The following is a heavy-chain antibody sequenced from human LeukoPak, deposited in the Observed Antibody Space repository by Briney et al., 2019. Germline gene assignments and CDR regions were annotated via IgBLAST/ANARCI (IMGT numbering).Heavy chain of an antibody. D-gene: IGHD3-22*01. Sequence: PGGSLRLSCAASGFTFNNFEMNWVRQAPGKGLEWVSYISSSGNTIYYADSVKGRFTISRDNAENSLYLQMNSLRAEDTAVYYCARHSSGYYHYDYWGPGTPVTVAS. CDR2: ISSSGNTI. CDR1: GFTFNNFE. V-gene: IGHV3-48*03. J-gene: IGHJ4*02. CDR3: ARHSSGYYHYDY.